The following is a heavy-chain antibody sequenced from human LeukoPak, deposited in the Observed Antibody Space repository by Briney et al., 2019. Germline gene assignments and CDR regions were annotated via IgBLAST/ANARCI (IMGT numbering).Heavy chain of an antibody. CDR1: GGSISSYY. V-gene: IGHV4-59*01. D-gene: IGHD3-22*01. CDR2: IYYSGST. Sequence: SQTLSLTCTVSGGSISSYYWSWIRQPPGKGLEWIGYIYYSGSTNYNPSLKSRVTISVDTSKNQFSLKLSSVTAADTAVYYCARDLGDSSGYSFDYWGQGTLVTVSS. CDR3: ARDLGDSSGYSFDY. J-gene: IGHJ4*02.